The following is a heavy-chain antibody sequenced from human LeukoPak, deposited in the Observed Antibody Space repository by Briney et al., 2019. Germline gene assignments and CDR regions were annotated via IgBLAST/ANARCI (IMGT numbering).Heavy chain of an antibody. D-gene: IGHD1-14*01. V-gene: IGHV2-5*02. J-gene: IGHJ4*02. CDR2: IYWDDDK. CDR3: GHRRSGYNWNHGDFEY. CDR1: GFSLGTSGVG. Sequence: SGPSLVKPTETLTLTCSFSGFSLGTSGVGVGWIRQSPGKALEWLALIYWDDDKRYSPSLRNRLTIIKDTSKNQVVLIMINMDTLATGTYYCGHRRSGYNWNHGDFEYWGQGTLVTVSS.